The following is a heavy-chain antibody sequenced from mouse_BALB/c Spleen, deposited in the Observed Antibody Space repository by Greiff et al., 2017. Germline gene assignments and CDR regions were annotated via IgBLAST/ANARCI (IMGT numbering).Heavy chain of an antibody. CDR3: ARWDYDTTFAY. V-gene: IGHV5-9*03. CDR2: ISSGGGNT. J-gene: IGHJ3*01. Sequence: EVQLVESGGGLVKPGGSLKLSCAASGFTFSSYTMSWVRQTPEKRLEWVATISSGGGNTYYPDSVKGRFTISRDNAKNNLYLQMSSLRSEDTALYYCARWDYDTTFAYWGQGTLVTVSA. D-gene: IGHD2-4*01. CDR1: GFTFSSYT.